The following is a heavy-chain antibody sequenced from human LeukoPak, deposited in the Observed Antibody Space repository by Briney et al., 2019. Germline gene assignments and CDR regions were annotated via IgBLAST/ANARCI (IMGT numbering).Heavy chain of an antibody. J-gene: IGHJ4*02. Sequence: ASLKVSCQASGYTFTGYSMPWVRQAPGQGLEWVAWINPNSGGTNYAQTFQGRVTTTRDTSITTAYQELSSLRSDDTALYYCAREVDCSSPSCQLDYWGQGTLVTVSS. CDR2: INPNSGGT. CDR1: GYTFTGYS. CDR3: AREVDCSSPSCQLDY. D-gene: IGHD2-2*01. V-gene: IGHV1-2*02.